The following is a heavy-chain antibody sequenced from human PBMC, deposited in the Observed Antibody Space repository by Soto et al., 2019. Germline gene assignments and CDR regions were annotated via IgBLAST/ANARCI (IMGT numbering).Heavy chain of an antibody. CDR2: ISYDGSNQ. V-gene: IGHV3-30-3*01. Sequence: GGSLRLSCADAGFILRNYWMSWVRQDPGKGLEWVAVISYDGSNQYYADSVKGRFTISRDNSKNTLYLQMNSLRAEDTAVYYCATWYFDLWGRGALVTVSS. CDR3: ATWYFDL. CDR1: GFILRNYW. J-gene: IGHJ2*01.